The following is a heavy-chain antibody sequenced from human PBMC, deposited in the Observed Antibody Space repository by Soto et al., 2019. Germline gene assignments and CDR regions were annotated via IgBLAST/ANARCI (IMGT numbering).Heavy chain of an antibody. D-gene: IGHD1-1*01. CDR2: ISAHNGNT. Sequence: QVHVVQSGAEVKKPGASVKVSCKGSGYAFTTYVITWVRQAPGQGLEWMGWISAHNGNTNYAQKLQGRVTVTRDTSTSTAYMELRSLRSDDTAVYYCARGRYGDYWGQGALVTVSS. J-gene: IGHJ4*02. CDR1: GYAFTTYV. CDR3: ARGRYGDY. V-gene: IGHV1-18*01.